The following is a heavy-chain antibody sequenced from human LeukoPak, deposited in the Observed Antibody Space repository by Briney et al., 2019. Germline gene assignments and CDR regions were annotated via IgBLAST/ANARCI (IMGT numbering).Heavy chain of an antibody. Sequence: GGSLRLSCAASGFTFSSYGMHWVRQAPGKGLEWVAVIWYDGSNKYYADSVKGRLTISRDNSKNTLYLQMNSLRAEDTAVYYCARARGSMIVVVRGYYYGMDVWGQGTTVTVSS. CDR1: GFTFSSYG. CDR3: ARARGSMIVVVRGYYYGMDV. D-gene: IGHD3-22*01. CDR2: IWYDGSNK. V-gene: IGHV3-33*01. J-gene: IGHJ6*02.